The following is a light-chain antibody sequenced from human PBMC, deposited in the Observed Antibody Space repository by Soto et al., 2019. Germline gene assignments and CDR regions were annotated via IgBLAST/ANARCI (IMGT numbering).Light chain of an antibody. Sequence: QCALTQPPSVSGSPGQSVTISCTGTSSDVGKYDRVSWYQQPPGTAPKLIIYEVTNRPSGVPARFSGSKSGNTASLTISGLQAEGEADYYCSSYISTSRYVFGAGTKVTVL. CDR2: EVT. J-gene: IGLJ1*01. CDR1: SSDVGKYDR. V-gene: IGLV2-18*02. CDR3: SSYISTSRYV.